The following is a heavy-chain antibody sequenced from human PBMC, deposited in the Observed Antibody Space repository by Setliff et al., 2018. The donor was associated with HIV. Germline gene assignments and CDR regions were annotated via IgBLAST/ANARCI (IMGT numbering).Heavy chain of an antibody. CDR1: GFTFSTYG. CDR2: IRYDDTFK. Sequence: PGGSLRLSCAASGFTFSTYGMHWVRQAPGKGLEWVAFIRYDDTFKHYVDSVKGRFTISRDNSKNTVSLQMNSLRVEDTAVYYCAKVLPSHTDGAFDIWGQGTMVTV. D-gene: IGHD4-17*01. V-gene: IGHV3-30*02. CDR3: AKVLPSHTDGAFDI. J-gene: IGHJ3*02.